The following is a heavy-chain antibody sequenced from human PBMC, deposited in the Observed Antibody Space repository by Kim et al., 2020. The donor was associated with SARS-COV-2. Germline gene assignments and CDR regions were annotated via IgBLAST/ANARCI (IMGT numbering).Heavy chain of an antibody. D-gene: IGHD3-10*01. Sequence: LKSRVTISVDTSKNQFSLKLSSVTAADTAVYYCARGTMVRGVQPPYYFDYWGQGTLVTVSS. J-gene: IGHJ4*02. CDR3: ARGTMVRGVQPPYYFDY. V-gene: IGHV4-31*02.